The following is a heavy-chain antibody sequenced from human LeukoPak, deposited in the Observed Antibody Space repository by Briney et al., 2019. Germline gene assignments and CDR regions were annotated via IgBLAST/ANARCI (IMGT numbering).Heavy chain of an antibody. CDR2: INKEGSEK. J-gene: IGHJ4*02. Sequence: GRSLRLSCAASGFTFTAYLIHWVRQAPGKGGEWVADINKEGSEKYYVDSVKGRFTISRDNAKNSLYLQMNSLRAEDTAVYYCARERWELLLESWRQGTLVTVSS. CDR1: GFTFTAYL. D-gene: IGHD1-26*01. CDR3: ARERWELLLES. V-gene: IGHV3-7*01.